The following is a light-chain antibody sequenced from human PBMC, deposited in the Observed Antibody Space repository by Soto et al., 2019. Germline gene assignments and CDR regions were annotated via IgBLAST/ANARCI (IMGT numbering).Light chain of an antibody. J-gene: IGLJ1*01. CDR1: SSKIGAGYD. V-gene: IGLV1-40*01. CDR3: QSYDSSLSGSGV. CDR2: GNS. Sequence: QSVLTQPPPVSGAPGQRGTISCTGGSSKIGAGYDVHWYQQLPGTAPKLLIYGNSNRPSGVPDRFSGSKSGTSASLAITGLQAEDEADYYCQSYDSSLSGSGVFGTGTKVTVL.